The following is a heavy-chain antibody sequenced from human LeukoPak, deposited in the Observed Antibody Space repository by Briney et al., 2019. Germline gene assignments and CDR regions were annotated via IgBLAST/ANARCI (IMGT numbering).Heavy chain of an antibody. CDR2: IRSKANSYAT. J-gene: IGHJ5*02. V-gene: IGHV3-73*01. Sequence: KVSCKVSGYTLTELSMHWVRQAPGKGLEWVGRIRSKANSYATTYAASVKGGFTISRDDSKNTAYLQMNSLKTEDTAVYYCTSETIFGVVPFDPWGQGTLVTVSS. CDR3: TSETIFGVVPFDP. D-gene: IGHD3-3*01. CDR1: GYTLTELS.